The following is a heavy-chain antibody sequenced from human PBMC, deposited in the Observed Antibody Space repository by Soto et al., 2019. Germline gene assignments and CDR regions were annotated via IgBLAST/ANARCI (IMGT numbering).Heavy chain of an antibody. D-gene: IGHD3-22*01. J-gene: IGHJ4*02. CDR2: IIPIFGTA. Sequence: QVQLVQSGAEVKKPGSSVKVSCKASGDTFSSYAISWVRQAPGQGLEWMGGIIPIFGTANYAQKFQGRVTITADESTSTAYMELSSLRSEDTAVYYCVSVDYYDSSGEPDYWGQGTLVTVSS. CDR1: GDTFSSYA. CDR3: VSVDYYDSSGEPDY. V-gene: IGHV1-69*01.